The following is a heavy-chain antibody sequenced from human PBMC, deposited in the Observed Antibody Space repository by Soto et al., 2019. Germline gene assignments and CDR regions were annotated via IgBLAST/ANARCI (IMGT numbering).Heavy chain of an antibody. CDR1: GFTFSSYA. J-gene: IGHJ4*02. D-gene: IGHD6-19*01. CDR3: ARDRGSCGWYVLDY. V-gene: IGHV3-30-3*01. Sequence: QVQLVESGGGVVQPGRSLRLSCAASGFTFSSYAMHWVRQAPGKGLEWVAVISYDGNNKYYADSVKGRFTISRDNSKNTLSLQMSSLRADDTAVYYCARDRGSCGWYVLDYWGQGTLVTVSS. CDR2: ISYDGNNK.